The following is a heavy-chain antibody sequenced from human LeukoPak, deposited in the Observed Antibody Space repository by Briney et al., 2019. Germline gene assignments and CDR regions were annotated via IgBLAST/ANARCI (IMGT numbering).Heavy chain of an antibody. Sequence: PGGSLRLSCAASGFTFSRYAMSWVRQAPGKGLEWVSAINENGGHTYYADSVKGRFTISRDNAKNSLYLQMNSLRAEDTAVYYCAELGITMIGGVWGKGTTVTISS. CDR2: INENGGHT. V-gene: IGHV3-23*01. D-gene: IGHD3-10*02. CDR1: GFTFSRYA. J-gene: IGHJ6*04. CDR3: AELGITMIGGV.